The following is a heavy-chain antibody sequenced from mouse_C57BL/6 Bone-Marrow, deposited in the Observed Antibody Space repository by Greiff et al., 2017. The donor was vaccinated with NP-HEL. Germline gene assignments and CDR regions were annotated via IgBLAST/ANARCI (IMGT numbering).Heavy chain of an antibody. CDR3: ARDYYGNYGGFAY. V-gene: IGHV1-54*01. Sequence: QVQLQQSGAELVRPGTSVKVSCKASGYAFTNYLIEWVKQRPGQGLEWIGVINPGSGGTNYNEKFKGKATLTADKSSSTAYMQLSSLTSEDSAVYFCARDYYGNYGGFAYWGQGTLVTVSA. CDR1: GYAFTNYL. D-gene: IGHD2-1*01. CDR2: INPGSGGT. J-gene: IGHJ3*01.